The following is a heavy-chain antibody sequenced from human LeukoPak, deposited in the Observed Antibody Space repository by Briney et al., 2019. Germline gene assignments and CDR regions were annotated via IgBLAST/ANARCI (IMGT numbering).Heavy chain of an antibody. Sequence: SETLSLTCAVYGGPFSGYYWSWLRQPPAKGLEWIGEINHSGSTNYNPSLKSRVTISVDTSKNQFSQKRSSVTAADTAVYYCARTYGDSGGYCDYWGQGTLVTVSS. V-gene: IGHV4-34*01. J-gene: IGHJ4*02. CDR2: INHSGST. CDR1: GGPFSGYY. CDR3: ARTYGDSGGYCDY. D-gene: IGHD4-17*01.